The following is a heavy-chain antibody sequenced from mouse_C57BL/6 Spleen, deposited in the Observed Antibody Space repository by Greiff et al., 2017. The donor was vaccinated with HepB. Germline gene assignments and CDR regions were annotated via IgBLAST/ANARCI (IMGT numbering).Heavy chain of an antibody. Sequence: EVQLQQSGAELVRPGASVKLSCTASGFNIKDYYMHWVKQRPEQGLEWIGRIDPEDGDTEYAPKFQGKATMTADTSSNTAYLQLSSLTTEDTAVYYCTTYDYGSSLDARDYWGQGTSVTVSS. D-gene: IGHD1-1*01. V-gene: IGHV14-1*01. CDR3: TTYDYGSSLDARDY. J-gene: IGHJ4*01. CDR2: IDPEDGDT. CDR1: GFNIKDYY.